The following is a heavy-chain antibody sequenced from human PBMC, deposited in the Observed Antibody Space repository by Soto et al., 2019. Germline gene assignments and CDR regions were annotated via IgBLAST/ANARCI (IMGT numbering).Heavy chain of an antibody. Sequence: QVQLMQSGAEVKKPGASVKVSCKASGYTFTSYGISWVRQAPGQGLEWMGWISAYNGNTNYAQKLQGRVTMTTDTSTSTAYMELRSLRSDDTAVYYCARDVCSSTSCSGFYYYYYGMDVWGQGTTVTVSS. CDR1: GYTFTSYG. D-gene: IGHD2-2*01. CDR2: ISAYNGNT. J-gene: IGHJ6*02. V-gene: IGHV1-18*01. CDR3: ARDVCSSTSCSGFYYYYYGMDV.